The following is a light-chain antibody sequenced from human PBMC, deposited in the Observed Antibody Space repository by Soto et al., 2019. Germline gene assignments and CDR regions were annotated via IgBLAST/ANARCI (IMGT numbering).Light chain of an antibody. Sequence: ETVLTQSPATLSLSPGDRATLSCRASRRVGSNFLAWYQQKPGQPPRLLIYGISTRAAGIPDRFSGSGSETEFTLTISSLQSEDFAVYYCQQYNNWPGTFGQGTKVDIK. J-gene: IGKJ1*01. V-gene: IGKV3D-15*01. CDR3: QQYNNWPGT. CDR2: GIS. CDR1: RRVGSNF.